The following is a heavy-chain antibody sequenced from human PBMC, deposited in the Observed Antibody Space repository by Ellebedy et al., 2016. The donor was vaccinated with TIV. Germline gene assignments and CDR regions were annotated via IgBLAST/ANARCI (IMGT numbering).Heavy chain of an antibody. D-gene: IGHD3-10*01. CDR3: ARDYYGSGSYSSD. CDR1: GFTFSDYY. V-gene: IGHV3-11*06. Sequence: GESLKISCAASGFTFSDYYRSWIRQARGKGLECISYISSSTTYTNYADSVKGRFTISRDNAKNSLYLRMNSLRAEDTAVYYCARDYYGSGSYSSDWGQGTLVTVSS. J-gene: IGHJ4*02. CDR2: ISSSTTYT.